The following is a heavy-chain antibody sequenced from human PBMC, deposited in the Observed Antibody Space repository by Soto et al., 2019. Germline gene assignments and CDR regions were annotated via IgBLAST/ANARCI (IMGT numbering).Heavy chain of an antibody. CDR2: IIPIFGTA. CDR3: ARTPRRDGYNYFDY. Sequence: QVQLVQSGAEVKKPGSSVQVSCKASGGTFSSYAISWVRQAPGQGLEWMGGIIPIFGTANYAQKFQGRVTITADESTSTAYMELSSLRSEDTAVYYCARTPRRDGYNYFDYWGQGTLVTVSS. CDR1: GGTFSSYA. D-gene: IGHD5-12*01. J-gene: IGHJ4*02. V-gene: IGHV1-69*12.